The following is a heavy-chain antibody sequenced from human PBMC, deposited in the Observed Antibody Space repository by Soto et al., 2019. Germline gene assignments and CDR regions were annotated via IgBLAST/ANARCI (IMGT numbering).Heavy chain of an antibody. J-gene: IGHJ6*02. D-gene: IGHD2-21*01. CDR2: NYHPGST. CDR3: ASSAYYYGMDV. CDR1: GVSISSGGYY. Sequence: SETLSLTCNVSGVSISSGGYYWTWIRQHPGKGLEWIGYNYHPGSTYYNPSLKKRVIISVDTSKNQFSLKLSSVTAADTAVYYCASSAYYYGMDVWGQGTTVTVSS. V-gene: IGHV4-31*03.